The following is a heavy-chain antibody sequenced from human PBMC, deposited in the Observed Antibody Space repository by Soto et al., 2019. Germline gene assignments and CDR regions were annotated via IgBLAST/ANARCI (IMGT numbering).Heavy chain of an antibody. CDR3: ARGHTTGGHTDY. Sequence: LETLSLPSSVSGGSISSSSYYWSWKSKPPGKGLEWIGSIYYSGSTYYNPSLKSRVTISVHTSKNQFSLKLSSVTAADTAVYYCARGHTTGGHTDYWGQGTLVTVSS. V-gene: IGHV4-39*01. J-gene: IGHJ4*02. CDR2: IYYSGST. CDR1: GGSISSSSYY. D-gene: IGHD3-16*01.